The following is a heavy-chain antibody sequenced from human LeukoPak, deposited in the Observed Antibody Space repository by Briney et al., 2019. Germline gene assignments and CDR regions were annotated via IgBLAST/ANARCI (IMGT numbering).Heavy chain of an antibody. J-gene: IGHJ3*02. V-gene: IGHV3-21*01. D-gene: IGHD3-22*01. CDR1: GFTFSSYS. CDR3: ARDMGSDYYDSSGYRDAFDI. CDR2: ISSSSYI. Sequence: GGSLRLSCAASGFTFSSYSMNWVRQAPGKGLEWVSSISSSSYIYYADSVKGRFTISRDNAKNSLYLQMNSLRAEDTAVCYCARDMGSDYYDSSGYRDAFDIWGQGTMVTVSS.